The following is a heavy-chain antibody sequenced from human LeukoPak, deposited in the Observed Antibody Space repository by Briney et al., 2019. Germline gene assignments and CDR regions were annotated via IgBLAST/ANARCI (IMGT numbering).Heavy chain of an antibody. J-gene: IGHJ6*03. CDR1: GGSISTYY. CDR3: AGTYTYYYYYYMDV. CDR2: IYYSGSA. D-gene: IGHD2-2*02. Sequence: SETLSLTCTVSGGSISTYYWSWIRQPPGRGLEWIGYIYYSGSANYNPSLKSRVTISVDTSKNQFSLKLSSVTAADTAVFYCAGTYTYYYYYYMDVWGKGTTVTISS. V-gene: IGHV4-59*12.